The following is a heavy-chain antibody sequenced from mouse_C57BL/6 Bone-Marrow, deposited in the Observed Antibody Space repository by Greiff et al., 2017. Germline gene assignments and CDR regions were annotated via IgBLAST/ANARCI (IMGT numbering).Heavy chain of an antibody. CDR2: ISSKSNNYAT. J-gene: IGHJ1*03. Sequence: EVQLVESGGGLVQPKGSLKLSCAASGFSFNTYAMNWVRQAPGKGLEWVARISSKSNNYATYSADPVKDRFTISRDDSESMLYLQMNNLKTEDTAMYSCVSRITTAFDVWGTGTTVTVSS. D-gene: IGHD1-1*01. CDR3: VSRITTAFDV. V-gene: IGHV10-1*01. CDR1: GFSFNTYA.